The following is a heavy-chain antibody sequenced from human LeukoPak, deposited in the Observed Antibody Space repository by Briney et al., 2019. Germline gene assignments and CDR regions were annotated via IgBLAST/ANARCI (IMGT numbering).Heavy chain of an antibody. CDR1: GGSTHAYS. CDR3: ARWAGNYYDSGSYYHFYYYCGMDV. J-gene: IGHJ6*04. V-gene: IGHV4-34*01. D-gene: IGHD3-10*01. CDR2: NNHSYTT. Sequence: SQTLSHTSHTSGGSTHAYSWSTLPQPPGKAPKYIGENNHSYTTNHNPSIKTQITISVDTPKTQFSLKLSSVTAADTAVYYCARWAGNYYDSGSYYHFYYYCGMDVWGKGTTVTVSS.